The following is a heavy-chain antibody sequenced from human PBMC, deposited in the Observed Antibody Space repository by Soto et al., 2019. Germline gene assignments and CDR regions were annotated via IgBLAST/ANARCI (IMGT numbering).Heavy chain of an antibody. CDR2: INDDGIST. V-gene: IGHV3-74*01. CDR3: TRGPRSTSTGTGAF. CDR1: GFTCSMYW. D-gene: IGHD1-1*01. J-gene: IGHJ4*02. Sequence: GALRLSFAASGFTCSMYWMHWVRQVPGKGPEWVSRINDDGISTNYADSVNGRFTISRDNAKNTLYLQMNALRVEDTAVYYCTRGPRSTSTGTGAFWGQGTLVTVS.